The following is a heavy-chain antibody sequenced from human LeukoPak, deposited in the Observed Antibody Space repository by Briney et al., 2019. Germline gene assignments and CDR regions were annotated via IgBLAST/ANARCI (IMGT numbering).Heavy chain of an antibody. CDR3: AKAKRARAAAGIYYYYYYMDV. Sequence: GGSLRLSCAASGFTFSSYGMSWVRQAPGKGLEWVSAISGSGGSTYYADSVKGRFTISRDNSKNTLYLQMNSLRAEDTAVYYCAKAKRARAAAGIYYYYYYMDVWGKGTTVTISS. V-gene: IGHV3-23*01. D-gene: IGHD6-13*01. J-gene: IGHJ6*03. CDR2: ISGSGGST. CDR1: GFTFSSYG.